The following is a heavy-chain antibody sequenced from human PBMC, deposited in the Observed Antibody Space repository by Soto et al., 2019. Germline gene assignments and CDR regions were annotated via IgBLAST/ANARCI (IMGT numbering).Heavy chain of an antibody. CDR2: IIPMFGTP. Sequence: SVKVSCKASGGTFSNYAISWVRQAPGQGLEWMGGIIPMFGTPNYAQRFQGRVTITADKSTSTASMEVRNLKSDDTAVYYCARGWETVGATTPFAYWGQGTLVTVSS. CDR1: GGTFSNYA. D-gene: IGHD1-26*01. V-gene: IGHV1-69*06. J-gene: IGHJ4*02. CDR3: ARGWETVGATTPFAY.